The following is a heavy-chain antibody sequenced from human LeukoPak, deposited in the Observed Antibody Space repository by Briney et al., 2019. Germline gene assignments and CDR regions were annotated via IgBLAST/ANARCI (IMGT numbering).Heavy chain of an antibody. V-gene: IGHV4-34*01. CDR1: GGSLSGYY. CDR3: ARQSYTVTHYYGMDV. CDR2: INHSGST. Sequence: SETLSLTCAVYGGSVYGGSLSGYYWSWIRQPPGKGLEWIGEINHSGSTNYNPSLKSRVTISADTSQNQFSLELSSVTAADTAVYYCARQSYTVTHYYGMDVWGSGTTVTVSS. J-gene: IGHJ6*04. D-gene: IGHD4-17*01.